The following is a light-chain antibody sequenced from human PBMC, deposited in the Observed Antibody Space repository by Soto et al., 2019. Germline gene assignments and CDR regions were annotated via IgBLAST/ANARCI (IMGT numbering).Light chain of an antibody. CDR1: QGISIY. Sequence: IQLTHSPSSLSASVGYRFPITCRSSQGISIYLAWYQQKPWKAPKLLIYAASTLQSGVPSRFSGSGSGTDFTLTISSLQPEDFATYYCLQKYFYPFNCGPGTKVDIK. J-gene: IGKJ3*01. CDR3: LQKYFYPFN. CDR2: AAS. V-gene: IGKV1-9*01.